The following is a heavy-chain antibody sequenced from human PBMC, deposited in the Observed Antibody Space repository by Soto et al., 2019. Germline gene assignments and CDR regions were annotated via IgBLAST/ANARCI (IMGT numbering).Heavy chain of an antibody. V-gene: IGHV3-30-3*01. D-gene: IGHD2-15*01. CDR1: GFTFSTSA. J-gene: IGHJ6*02. CDR2: ISYDGSNK. Sequence: QVQLVESGGGVVQPGRSLRLSCAASGFTFSTSAMHWVRQAPGKGLEWVAVISYDGSNKYYADSVKGRFTISRDNSKSTLFLQMNSLRAEDTALYYCALVAATEWGSMDVWGQGTTVTVSS. CDR3: ALVAATEWGSMDV.